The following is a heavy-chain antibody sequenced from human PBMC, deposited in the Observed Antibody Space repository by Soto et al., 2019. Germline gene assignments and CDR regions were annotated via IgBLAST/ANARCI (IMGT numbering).Heavy chain of an antibody. CDR2: IWYDGSNK. V-gene: IGHV3-33*01. J-gene: IGHJ4*02. CDR1: GFTFSIYG. CDR3: ARDDDYSFDY. D-gene: IGHD4-4*01. Sequence: GGSLRLSCAASGFTFSIYGMHWVRQAPGKGLEWVAIIWYDGSNKYYADSVKGRFTISRDNSKNTLYLQANSLRAEDTAVYYCARDDDYSFDYWGQGTLVTSPQ.